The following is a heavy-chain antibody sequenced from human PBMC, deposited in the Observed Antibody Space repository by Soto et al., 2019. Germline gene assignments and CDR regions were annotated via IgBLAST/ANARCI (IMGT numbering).Heavy chain of an antibody. CDR3: ARVWVTTVTAWFDL. CDR2: IIPFSGAA. CDR1: GGTLSSYA. V-gene: IGHV1-69*01. D-gene: IGHD4-17*01. J-gene: IGHJ5*02. Sequence: QVQLVQSGAEVKKPGSSVKVSCKPFGGTLSSYAITWMRQAPGQGLEWMGGIIPFSGAANYAQKFQGRVTIPADESTNTAYMDLSSLRSEDTAVYFCARVWVTTVTAWFDLWGQGTLVTVSS.